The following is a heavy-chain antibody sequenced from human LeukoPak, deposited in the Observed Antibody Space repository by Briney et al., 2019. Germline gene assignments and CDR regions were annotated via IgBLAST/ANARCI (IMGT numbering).Heavy chain of an antibody. J-gene: IGHJ3*02. D-gene: IGHD2-21*01. CDR1: AGSISSGSYY. V-gene: IGHV4-39*01. CDR2: MYYSGNA. CDR3: ATIAPGTHAFDI. Sequence: PSETLSLTCTVSAGSISSGSYYWGWIRQSPGKGLEWIWSMYYSGNAYYNPSLKSRVTISVDTSKNQFSLKLSSVTAADTAVYYCATIAPGTHAFDIWGQGTMVTVSS.